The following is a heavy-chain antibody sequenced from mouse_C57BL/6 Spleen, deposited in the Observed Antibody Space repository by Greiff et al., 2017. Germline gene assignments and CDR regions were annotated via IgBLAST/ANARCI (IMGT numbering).Heavy chain of an antibody. V-gene: IGHV1-82*01. Sequence: VQLQQSGPELVKPGASVKLSCKASGYAFSSSWINWVKQRPGQGLEWIGRIYPGNGDTNYNGKFKGKATLTADKSSSTAYMQLSSLTSEDSAVYFGARSGYGDYYAMDDWGQGTSVTVAS. CDR2: IYPGNGDT. D-gene: IGHD2-2*01. CDR1: GYAFSSSW. CDR3: ARSGYGDYYAMDD. J-gene: IGHJ4*01.